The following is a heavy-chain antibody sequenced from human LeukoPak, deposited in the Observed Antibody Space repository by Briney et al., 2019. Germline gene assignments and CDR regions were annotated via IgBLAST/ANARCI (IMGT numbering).Heavy chain of an antibody. CDR3: AKLGYAGA. CDR1: GFTFSSYA. Sequence: GGSLRLSCAASGFTFSSYAMSWVRRAPGKGLEWVSGISGSGGSSYYADSVKGRFTISRDNSKSTLYLQMSSLRAEDTAVYYCAKLGYAGAWGQGTLVTVSS. V-gene: IGHV3-23*01. CDR2: ISGSGGSS. J-gene: IGHJ5*02. D-gene: IGHD2-2*01.